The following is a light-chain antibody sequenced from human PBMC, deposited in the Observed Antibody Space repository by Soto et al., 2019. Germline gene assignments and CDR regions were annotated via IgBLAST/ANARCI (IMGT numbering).Light chain of an antibody. CDR2: KVS. J-gene: IGKJ3*01. V-gene: IGKV2-30*01. CDR3: MQNTHWPFT. Sequence: DVVMTQSPLSLPVTLGQPASISCRSSQSLVYSDGNTYLSWFQQRPGQSPRRLIYKVSNRDSGVPDRFSGSGSGTDFTLKLSRVEAEDVGVYYCMQNTHWPFTFGPGTKVDIK. CDR1: QSLVYSDGNTY.